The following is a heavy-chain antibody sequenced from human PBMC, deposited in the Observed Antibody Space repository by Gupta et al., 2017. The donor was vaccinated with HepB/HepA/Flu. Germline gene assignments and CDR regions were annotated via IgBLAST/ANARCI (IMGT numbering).Heavy chain of an antibody. D-gene: IGHD3-22*01. V-gene: IGHV5-51*01. CDR3: ARQEPNYYDISGYYPQTHFFDY. CDR1: GYSFTSYW. J-gene: IGHJ4*02. Sequence: EVQLVQSGAEVKKPGESLKISCKGSGYSFTSYWIGWVRQMPGKGLEWMGIIYPGDSSTRYSPSFQGKVTISADKSISTAYLQWSSLKASDTAMYYCARQEPNYYDISGYYPQTHFFDYWGQGTLVTVSS. CDR2: IYPGDSST.